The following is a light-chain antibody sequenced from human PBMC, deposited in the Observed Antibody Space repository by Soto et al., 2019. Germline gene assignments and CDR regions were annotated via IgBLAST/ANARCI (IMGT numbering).Light chain of an antibody. CDR1: SSDVGGYNY. CDR2: EVS. V-gene: IGLV2-14*01. CDR3: SSYTSSGSYTGSSIYVV. J-gene: IGLJ2*01. Sequence: QSALTQPASVSGSPGQSITISCTGTSSDVGGYNYVSWYQHHPGKAPKLMIYEVSNRSSGVSNRFSGSKSGNTASLTISGLQAEDEAAYYCSSYTSSGSYTGSSIYVVFGGGTKLTVL.